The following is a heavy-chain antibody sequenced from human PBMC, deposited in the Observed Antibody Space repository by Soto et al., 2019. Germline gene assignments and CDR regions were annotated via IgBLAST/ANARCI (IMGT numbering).Heavy chain of an antibody. CDR1: GGTFSSYA. V-gene: IGHV1-69*13. J-gene: IGHJ6*02. Sequence: VASVKVSCKASGGTFSSYAISWVRQAPGQGLEWMGGIIPIFGTANYAQKFQGRVTITADESTSTAYMELSSLRSEDTAVYYCARGTGTGPYYYYYGMDVWGQGTTVTVSS. CDR3: ARGTGTGPYYYYYGMDV. CDR2: IIPIFGTA. D-gene: IGHD1-1*01.